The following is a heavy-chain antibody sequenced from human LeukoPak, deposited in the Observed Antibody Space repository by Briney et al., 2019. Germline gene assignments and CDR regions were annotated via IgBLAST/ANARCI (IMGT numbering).Heavy chain of an antibody. Sequence: GASVKVSCKASGYTFTGYYMHWVRQAPGQGLEWMGWINPNSGGTNYAQKFQGRVTMTRDTSTSTAYMELSRLRSDDTAVYYCARDNLGYSIYRSIDYWGQGTLVTVSS. CDR1: GYTFTGYY. CDR3: ARDNLGYSIYRSIDY. CDR2: INPNSGGT. V-gene: IGHV1-2*02. J-gene: IGHJ4*02. D-gene: IGHD6-13*01.